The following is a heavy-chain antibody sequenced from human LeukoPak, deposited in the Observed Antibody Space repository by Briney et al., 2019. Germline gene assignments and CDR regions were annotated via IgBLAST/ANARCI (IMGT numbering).Heavy chain of an antibody. D-gene: IGHD5-18*01. CDR3: ARDLWDTAIDNWFDP. J-gene: IGHJ5*02. Sequence: AXVKVSCKASGGTFSSYAISWVRQAPGQGLEWMGRIIPIFGTANYAQKFQGRVTITTDESTSTAYMELSSLRSEDTAVYYCARDLWDTAIDNWFDPWGQGTLVTVSS. CDR2: IIPIFGTA. V-gene: IGHV1-69*05. CDR1: GGTFSSYA.